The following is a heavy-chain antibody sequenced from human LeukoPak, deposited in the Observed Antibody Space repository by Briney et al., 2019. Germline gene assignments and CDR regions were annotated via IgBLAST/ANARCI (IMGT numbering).Heavy chain of an antibody. CDR3: ATAVLDIVVVPAARPFDY. CDR1: GYTFTSYG. D-gene: IGHD2-2*03. Sequence: ASVKVSCKASGYTFTSYGISWVRQAPGQGLEWMGWISAYNGNTNYAQKLQGRVTMTTDTSTSTAYMELRNLRSDDTAVYYCATAVLDIVVVPAARPFDYWGQGTLVTVSS. V-gene: IGHV1-18*01. J-gene: IGHJ4*02. CDR2: ISAYNGNT.